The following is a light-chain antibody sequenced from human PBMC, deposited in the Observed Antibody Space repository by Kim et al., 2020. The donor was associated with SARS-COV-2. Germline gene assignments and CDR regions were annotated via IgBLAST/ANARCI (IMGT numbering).Light chain of an antibody. CDR1: TSNIGNYP. V-gene: IGLV1-44*01. CDR2: GND. J-gene: IGLJ3*02. CDR3: AAWDDTLYGRV. Sequence: GQRVTSSCSGSTSNIGNYPVSWYQQVPGTAPKLLIYGNDERPSRVPDRFSGSKSGTSASLAISGLQSDDEADYYCAAWDDTLYGRVFGGGTKLTVL.